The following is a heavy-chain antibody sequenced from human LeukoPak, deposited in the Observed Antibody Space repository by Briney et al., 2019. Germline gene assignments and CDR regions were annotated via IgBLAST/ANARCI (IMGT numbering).Heavy chain of an antibody. V-gene: IGHV3-49*04. J-gene: IGHJ6*04. D-gene: IGHD4-17*01. CDR1: GFTFGDYA. CDR2: IRSKDNDGTT. CDR3: TRDRWGGDYISRGMDV. Sequence: GGSLRLSCTASGFTFGDYAMSWVRQAPGKGLEWVGFIRSKDNDGTTDYAASVKGRFIISRDDSKSVAYLQMNDLKTEDTAVYYCTRDRWGGDYISRGMDVWGKGTTVTISS.